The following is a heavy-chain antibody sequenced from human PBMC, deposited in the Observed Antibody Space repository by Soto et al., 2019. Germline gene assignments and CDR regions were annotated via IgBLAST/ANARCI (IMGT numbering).Heavy chain of an antibody. D-gene: IGHD3-3*01. J-gene: IGHJ4*02. CDR3: AKGDFWSGYSMLGY. CDR1: GFTFSSYA. Sequence: GGSLRLSCAASGFTFSSYAMSWVRQAPGKGLEWVSAISGSGGSTYYADSVKGRFTTSRDNSKNTLYLQMNSLRAEDTAVYYCAKGDFWSGYSMLGYWGQGTLVTVSS. CDR2: ISGSGGST. V-gene: IGHV3-23*01.